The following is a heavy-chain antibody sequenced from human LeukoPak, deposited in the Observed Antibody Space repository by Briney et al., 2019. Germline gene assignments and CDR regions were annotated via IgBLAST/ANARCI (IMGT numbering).Heavy chain of an antibody. CDR3: VRDNDWAFDY. J-gene: IGHJ4*02. V-gene: IGHV3-48*01. Sequence: GESLRLSCTASGFTLRSFSMNWVRQAPGKGLEWVSHISPRSDIISYADSVKGRFTISRDNAKNSLYLHMNSLRADDMAVYYCVRDNDWAFDYWGQGTLVPVSS. CDR1: GFTLRSFS. CDR2: ISPRSDII. D-gene: IGHD3-9*01.